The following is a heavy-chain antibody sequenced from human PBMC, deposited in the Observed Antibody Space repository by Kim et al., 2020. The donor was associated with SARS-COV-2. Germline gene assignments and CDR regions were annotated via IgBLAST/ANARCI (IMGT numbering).Heavy chain of an antibody. V-gene: IGHV3-21*01. D-gene: IGHD3-22*01. J-gene: IGHJ3*02. CDR3: ARGYYYDGDAFDI. Sequence: YAASVKGRFTSTRDNDKTSLYQKMNSPAAEDTAVYYCARGYYYDGDAFDIWGQGTMVTVSS.